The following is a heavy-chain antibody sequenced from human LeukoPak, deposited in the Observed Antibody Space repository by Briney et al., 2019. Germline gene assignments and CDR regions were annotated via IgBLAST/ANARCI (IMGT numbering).Heavy chain of an antibody. Sequence: GGSLRLSCVASGFTFSTLGMSWVRQAPGKGLEWVSSISDTGGYTYYADSMKGRFTISRDNSKNTLYLQMNSLRAEDTAVYHCANGGSMAHEKIHNWGQGTLVTVSS. J-gene: IGHJ4*02. V-gene: IGHV3-23*01. CDR3: ANGGSMAHEKIHN. CDR2: ISDTGGYT. CDR1: GFTFSTLG. D-gene: IGHD2/OR15-2a*01.